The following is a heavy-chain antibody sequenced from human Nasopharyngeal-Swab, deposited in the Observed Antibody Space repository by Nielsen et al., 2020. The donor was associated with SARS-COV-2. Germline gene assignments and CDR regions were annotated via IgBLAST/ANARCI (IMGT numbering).Heavy chain of an antibody. V-gene: IGHV3-21*01. J-gene: IGHJ4*02. Sequence: GESLKISCAASGFTFSSYSMKWVRQAPGKGLEWVSSISSSSSYIYYTDSVKGRFTISRDNAKNSLYLQMNSLRAEDTAVYYCARDGDYYDPTVDYWGQGTLVTVSS. CDR3: ARDGDYYDPTVDY. CDR1: GFTFSSYS. D-gene: IGHD3-22*01. CDR2: ISSSSSYI.